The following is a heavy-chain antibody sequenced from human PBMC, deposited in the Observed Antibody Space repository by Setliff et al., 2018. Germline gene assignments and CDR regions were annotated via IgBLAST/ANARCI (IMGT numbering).Heavy chain of an antibody. V-gene: IGHV1-46*01. D-gene: IGHD2-15*01. Sequence: GVSVKVSCKASGYTFTNYHMHWVRQAPGQGLEWMGIINPSGGRTSYAQKFQGRVTMTRDTSTSTVYMELSSLRSEDTALYYCARDSGFVVGVVATRGSFDIWGQGTMVTVSS. CDR1: GYTFTNYH. J-gene: IGHJ3*02. CDR2: INPSGGRT. CDR3: ARDSGFVVGVVATRGSFDI.